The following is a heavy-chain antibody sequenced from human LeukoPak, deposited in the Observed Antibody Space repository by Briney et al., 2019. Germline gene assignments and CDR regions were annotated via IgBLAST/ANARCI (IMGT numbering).Heavy chain of an antibody. CDR3: AKEGDSGSYLFDY. CDR2: ISYDGSNK. D-gene: IGHD1-26*01. V-gene: IGHV3-30*18. J-gene: IGHJ4*02. Sequence: GGSLRLSCEASGFTFSSYGMHWVRQAPGKGLEWVAVISYDGSNKYYADSVKGRFTISRDNSKNTLYLQMNSLRAEDTAVYYCAKEGDSGSYLFDYWGQGTLVTVSS. CDR1: GFTFSSYG.